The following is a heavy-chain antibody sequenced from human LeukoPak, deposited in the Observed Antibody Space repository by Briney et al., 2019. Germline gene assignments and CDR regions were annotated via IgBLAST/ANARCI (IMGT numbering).Heavy chain of an antibody. CDR2: IYSGGST. V-gene: IGHV3-66*01. CDR3: ARENSGSYYGYFDY. J-gene: IGHJ4*02. D-gene: IGHD1-26*01. Sequence: PGGSLRLSCAASGFTVSSNYMSWVRQAPGKGLEWVSVIYSGGSTYYADSVKGRFTISRDNSKNTLYLQMNSLRAEDTAVHYCARENSGSYYGYFDYWGQGTLVTVSS. CDR1: GFTVSSNY.